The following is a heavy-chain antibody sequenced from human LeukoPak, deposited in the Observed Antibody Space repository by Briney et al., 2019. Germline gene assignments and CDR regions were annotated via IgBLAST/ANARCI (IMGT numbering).Heavy chain of an antibody. V-gene: IGHV1-8*03. D-gene: IGHD3-9*01. CDR3: ARGPKSKLRYFGWLLYPDFDY. J-gene: IGHJ4*02. CDR1: VYTFTSYD. CDR2: MNPNSGNT. Sequence: ASVKDSCKASVYTFTSYDINCVRQATGQGVEWMGWMNPNSGNTGYAQKFQGRVTITRNTSISTAYMELSSLRSEDTAVYYCARGPKSKLRYFGWLLYPDFDYWGQGILVTVSS.